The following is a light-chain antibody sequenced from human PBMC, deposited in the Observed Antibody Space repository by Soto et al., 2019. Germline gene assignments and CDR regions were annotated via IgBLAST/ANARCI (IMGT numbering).Light chain of an antibody. CDR3: CSYTGSSFVV. Sequence: QSALTQPASVSGSPGQSITISCTGTNSDVGSYNLVSWYQQHPGKAPKLMIGEATERPSGVSNRFSGSKSGNTASLTISGLQAEDEADYYCCSYTGSSFVVFGGGTKLTVL. CDR2: EAT. V-gene: IGLV2-23*01. J-gene: IGLJ2*01. CDR1: NSDVGSYNL.